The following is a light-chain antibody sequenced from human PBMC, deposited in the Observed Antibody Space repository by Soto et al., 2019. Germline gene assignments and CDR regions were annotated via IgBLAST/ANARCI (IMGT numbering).Light chain of an antibody. CDR2: GAS. CDR3: DQYDSSPWT. Sequence: EIVLTQSPGTLSLSPGERATLSCRASQSVSSSFLAWYQQKPGQAPKVLIDGASSRATATPDRFSGSGSGTDFTVTIGRLEPEDFAVYCCDQYDSSPWTFGQGTRVEIK. J-gene: IGKJ1*01. CDR1: QSVSSSF. V-gene: IGKV3-20*01.